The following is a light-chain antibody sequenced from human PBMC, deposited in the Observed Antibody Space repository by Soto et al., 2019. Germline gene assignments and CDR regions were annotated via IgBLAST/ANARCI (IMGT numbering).Light chain of an antibody. J-gene: IGKJ2*01. CDR1: QSVRSSY. CDR3: QQYGSSPPYT. CDR2: GAS. V-gene: IGKV3-20*01. Sequence: EIVLTQSPGTLSLSPGERATHSCRASQSVRSSYLAWYQQKPGQAPRLLIYGASSRATGIPDRFSGSESGTDFTLTISRLEPEGFAVYYCQQYGSSPPYTFGQGTKLEIK.